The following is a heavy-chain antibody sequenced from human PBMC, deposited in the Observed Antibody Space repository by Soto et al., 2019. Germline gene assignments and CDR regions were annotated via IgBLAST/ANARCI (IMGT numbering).Heavy chain of an antibody. CDR2: IRNKAAGGTP. D-gene: IGHD5-18*01. Sequence: PGGSLRLSCAASGFTFSDAWMNWVRQAPGKGLEWVGRIRNKAAGGTPDYAAPVKGRFTISRDDSKNTLYLQMNSLETEDTAVNYCTTGYGYCGQGTLVTVSS. J-gene: IGHJ4*02. CDR1: GFTFSDAW. CDR3: TTGYGY. V-gene: IGHV3-15*07.